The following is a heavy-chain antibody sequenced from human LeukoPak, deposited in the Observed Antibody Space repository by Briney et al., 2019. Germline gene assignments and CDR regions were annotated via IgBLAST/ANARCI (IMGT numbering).Heavy chain of an antibody. J-gene: IGHJ5*02. CDR1: GYTFTSYG. D-gene: IGHD3-10*01. V-gene: IGHV1-18*01. Sequence: GPSVKVSCKASGYTFTSYGISWVRQAPGQGLEWMGWISAYNGNTNYAQKLQGRVTMTTDTSTSTAYMELRSLRSDDTAVYYCARGTMVRGVFLFDPWGQGTLVTVSS. CDR2: ISAYNGNT. CDR3: ARGTMVRGVFLFDP.